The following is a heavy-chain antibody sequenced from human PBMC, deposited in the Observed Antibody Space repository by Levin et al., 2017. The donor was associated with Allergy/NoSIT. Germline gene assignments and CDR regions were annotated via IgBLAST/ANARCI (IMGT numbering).Heavy chain of an antibody. CDR2: IYYSGST. D-gene: IGHD3-22*01. V-gene: IGHV4-39*01. J-gene: IGHJ4*02. Sequence: SETLSLTCTVSGGSISSSSYYWGWIRQPPGKGLEWIGSIYYSGSTYYNPSLKSRVTISVDTSKNQFSLKLSSVTAADTAVYYCARFLSSSSGYYFGYWGQGTLVTVSS. CDR3: ARFLSSSSGYYFGY. CDR1: GGSISSSSYY.